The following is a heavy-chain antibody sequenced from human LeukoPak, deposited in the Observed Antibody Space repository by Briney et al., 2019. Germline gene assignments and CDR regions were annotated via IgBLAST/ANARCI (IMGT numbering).Heavy chain of an antibody. Sequence: GGSLRLSCEASGLIFTNTWMTWVRQAPGKGLEWVGRIKSKTDGGTTDYAAPVKGRFIISRDDSRNTLYLQMNSLKTEDTAVYYCTTDRILWFGELLPWGQGTLVTVSS. CDR3: TTDRILWFGELLP. J-gene: IGHJ4*02. CDR1: GLIFTNTW. D-gene: IGHD3-10*01. V-gene: IGHV3-15*01. CDR2: IKSKTDGGTT.